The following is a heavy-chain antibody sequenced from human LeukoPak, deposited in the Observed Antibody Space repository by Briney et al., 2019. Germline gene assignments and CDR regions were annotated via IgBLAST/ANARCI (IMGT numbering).Heavy chain of an antibody. Sequence: PGGSLRLSCAASGFTFSSYAMHWVRQAPGKGLEWVAVISYDGSNKYYADSVKGRFTISRDNSKNTLYLQMNSLRAEDTAVYYCARDDYDSREGFDYWGQGTLVTVSS. CDR1: GFTFSSYA. D-gene: IGHD3-22*01. CDR3: ARDDYDSREGFDY. J-gene: IGHJ4*02. CDR2: ISYDGSNK. V-gene: IGHV3-30*04.